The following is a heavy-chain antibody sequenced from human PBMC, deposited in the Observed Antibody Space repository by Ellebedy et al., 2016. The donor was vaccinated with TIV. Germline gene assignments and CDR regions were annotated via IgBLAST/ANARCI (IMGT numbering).Heavy chain of an antibody. CDR1: GYTVSDYW. D-gene: IGHD6-6*01. CDR2: ICPCDSDA. V-gene: IGHV5-51*01. J-gene: IGHJ6*02. Sequence: GESLKLSCRASGYTVSDYWIACVRQRPGKGLEWMGIICPCDSDARYSPSFEGQVNISADKSISNVYLQWSRLMASDTATYFCSSEYSTLPGRGTDVWGQGTTVCVSS. CDR3: SSEYSTLPGRGTDV.